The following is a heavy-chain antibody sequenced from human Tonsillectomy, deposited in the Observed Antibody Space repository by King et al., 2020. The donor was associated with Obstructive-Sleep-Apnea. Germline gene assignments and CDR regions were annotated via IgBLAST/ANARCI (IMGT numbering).Heavy chain of an antibody. Sequence: VQLVESGGALVQPGGSLRLSCAASGFTFSSYWMHWVRQAPGKGLVWVSHINSDGSSTSYADSGTGRFTISRDNAKNTLYLKMNSLRGEDTAVYFCARDRVVRGYYYYYGMDVWGQGTAVTVSS. CDR3: ARDRVVRGYYYYYGMDV. CDR2: INSDGSST. V-gene: IGHV3-74*01. J-gene: IGHJ6*02. D-gene: IGHD3-10*01. CDR1: GFTFSSYW.